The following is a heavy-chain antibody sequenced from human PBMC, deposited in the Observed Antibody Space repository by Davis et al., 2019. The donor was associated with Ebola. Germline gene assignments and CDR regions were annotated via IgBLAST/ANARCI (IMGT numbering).Heavy chain of an antibody. Sequence: AASVKVSCKASGYTFTSYGISWVRQAPGQGLEWMGWISAYNGNTNYAQKLQGRVTMTTDTSTSTAYMELRSLRSDDTAVYYCARDLGQYCSSTSCYVFDYWGQGTLVTVSS. CDR1: GYTFTSYG. CDR3: ARDLGQYCSSTSCYVFDY. J-gene: IGHJ4*02. CDR2: ISAYNGNT. D-gene: IGHD2-2*01. V-gene: IGHV1-18*01.